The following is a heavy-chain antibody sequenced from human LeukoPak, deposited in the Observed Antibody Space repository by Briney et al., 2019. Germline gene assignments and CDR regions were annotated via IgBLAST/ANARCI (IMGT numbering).Heavy chain of an antibody. CDR3: TRDRFPWSSDY. V-gene: IGHV3-66*01. J-gene: IGHJ4*02. D-gene: IGHD3-3*01. Sequence: GGSLRLSCAASGFTVSSNYMSWVRQAPGKGLEWVSLIYTGGSTYYADSAKGRFTISRDNSKNTLYLQMNSLRVEDTAVYYCTRDRFPWSSDYWGQGTLVTVSS. CDR1: GFTVSSNY. CDR2: IYTGGST.